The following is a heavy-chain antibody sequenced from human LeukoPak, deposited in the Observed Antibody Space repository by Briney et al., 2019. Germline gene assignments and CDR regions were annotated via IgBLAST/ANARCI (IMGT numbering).Heavy chain of an antibody. CDR1: GLTFSNYG. V-gene: IGHV3-30*19. CDR2: ISYDGGNK. J-gene: IGHJ4*02. Sequence: SGGSLRLSCAVSGLTFSNYGIQWVSQAPGKGLEWLALISYDGGNKYYTDSVKGRFTISRDNYKRTLHLQMNSLRAEDTALCYCARSLTTHVADLDYWGQGTLVTVSS. CDR3: ARSLTTHVADLDY. D-gene: IGHD1-14*01.